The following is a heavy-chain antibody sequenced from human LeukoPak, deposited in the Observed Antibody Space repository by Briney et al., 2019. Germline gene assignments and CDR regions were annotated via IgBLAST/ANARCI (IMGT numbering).Heavy chain of an antibody. CDR2: IWADGAP. CDR3: ARGRDSRGYQFMGFDS. J-gene: IGHJ4*02. V-gene: IGHV4-61*02. CDR1: GGSISSGNYY. Sequence: SQTLSLTCTVSGGSISSGNYYWSWIRQPAGKGLEWIWRIWADGAPTYRPSLKSRVTISVDTSKNQFSLRLSSVTAADTAVYYCARGRDSRGYQFMGFDSWGQGTLVTVSS. D-gene: IGHD3-22*01.